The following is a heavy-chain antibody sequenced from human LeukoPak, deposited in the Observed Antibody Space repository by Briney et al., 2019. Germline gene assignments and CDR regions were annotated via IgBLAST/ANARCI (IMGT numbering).Heavy chain of an antibody. Sequence: SETLSLTCTVSGGSISSYYWSWIRQPPGKGLEWIGDIYYSGNTHYSPSLKSRVTISVDTSKNRFSLRLSSVTAADTAVYYCARVRYFDSTGYYYDFDYWDQGTLVTVSS. CDR2: IYYSGNT. CDR3: ARVRYFDSTGYYYDFDY. CDR1: GGSISSYY. V-gene: IGHV4-59*08. J-gene: IGHJ4*02. D-gene: IGHD3-22*01.